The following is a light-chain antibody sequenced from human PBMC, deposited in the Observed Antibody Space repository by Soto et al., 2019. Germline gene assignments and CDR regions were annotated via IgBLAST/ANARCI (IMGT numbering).Light chain of an antibody. Sequence: EVVLTQSPGTLSLSPGERATLSCRASQTVSSSYLAWYQQKPGQAPRLLIYGASSRAPGIPDRFSGSGSGTDFTLTISRLEPEDFAVYFCQQYGSSPRTFRQGTKVEIK. CDR2: GAS. J-gene: IGKJ1*01. CDR1: QTVSSSY. CDR3: QQYGSSPRT. V-gene: IGKV3-20*01.